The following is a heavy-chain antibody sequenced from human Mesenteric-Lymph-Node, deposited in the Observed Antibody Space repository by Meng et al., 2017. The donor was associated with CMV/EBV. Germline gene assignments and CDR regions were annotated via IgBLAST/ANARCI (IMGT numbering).Heavy chain of an antibody. V-gene: IGHV1-69*13. CDR1: GGNFRTYG. CDR2: TIPIFGTA. J-gene: IGHJ5*02. Sequence: SVKVSCKSSGGNFRTYGITWLRQAPGHGLEWLGGTIPIFGTAKYSQSFRGRLTITSDESTNTAYMDLSSLTSADTAVYFCAREVGSQNWNDVKWFDPWGQGTLVTVSS. D-gene: IGHD1-1*01. CDR3: AREVGSQNWNDVKWFDP.